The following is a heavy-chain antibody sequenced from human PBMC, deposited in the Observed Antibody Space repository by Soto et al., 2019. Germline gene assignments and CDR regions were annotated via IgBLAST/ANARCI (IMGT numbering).Heavy chain of an antibody. V-gene: IGHV1-2*04. Sequence: ASVKVSCKASGYTFTGYYMHCVRQAPGQGLEWMGWINPNSGGTNYAQKFQGWVTMTRDTSISTAYMELSRLRSDDTAVYYCASGITFGPDAFDIWGQGTMVTVSS. D-gene: IGHD3-16*01. J-gene: IGHJ3*02. CDR3: ASGITFGPDAFDI. CDR1: GYTFTGYY. CDR2: INPNSGGT.